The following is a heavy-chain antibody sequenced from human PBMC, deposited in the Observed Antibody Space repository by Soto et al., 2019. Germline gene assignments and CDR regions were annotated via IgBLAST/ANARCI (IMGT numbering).Heavy chain of an antibody. Sequence: EVLLVESGGGLVQPGGSLKLSCEASGFVFKDSSIHWVRQASGKGLVWVGRIRDRAYNYATAYAASVKGRFTISRDDSNNKAYLQMDSLKTEDTAIYYCTRLISAAQDYWGQGTLVTVSS. V-gene: IGHV3-73*01. D-gene: IGHD3-10*01. CDR1: GFVFKDSS. J-gene: IGHJ4*02. CDR2: IRDRAYNYAT. CDR3: TRLISAAQDY.